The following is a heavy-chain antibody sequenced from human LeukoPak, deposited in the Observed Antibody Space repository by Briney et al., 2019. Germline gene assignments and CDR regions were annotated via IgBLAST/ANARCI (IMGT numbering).Heavy chain of an antibody. CDR2: INHSGST. CDR1: GGSFSGYY. CDR3: ARGVDGKTPPYYFDY. Sequence: SQTLSLACAVYGGSFSGYYWSWIRQPPGEWLEWNGEINHSGSTNYNPSLKSRVTISVDTSKNQFSLKLSSVTAADTAVYYCARGVDGKTPPYYFDYWGQGTLVTVSS. V-gene: IGHV4-34*01. J-gene: IGHJ4*02. D-gene: IGHD5-24*01.